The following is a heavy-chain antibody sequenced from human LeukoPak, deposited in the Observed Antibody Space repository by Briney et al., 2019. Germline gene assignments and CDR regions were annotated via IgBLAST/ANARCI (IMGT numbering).Heavy chain of an antibody. D-gene: IGHD4-17*01. V-gene: IGHV3-66*02. CDR1: GFTVSRSY. CDR3: ARDRTLTRTYSYYGMDV. Sequence: GGSLRLSCAASGFTVSRSYMNWVRQAPGKGLEWVSIIYRGGSTYYADSVKGRFTISRDNSKNTLYLQMNSLRAEDTAVYYCARDRTLTRTYSYYGMDVWGQGTTVTVSS. J-gene: IGHJ6*02. CDR2: IYRGGST.